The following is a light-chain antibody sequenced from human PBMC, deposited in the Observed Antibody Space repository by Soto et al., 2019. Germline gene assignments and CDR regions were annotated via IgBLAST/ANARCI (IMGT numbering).Light chain of an antibody. CDR2: GAS. CDR1: QRISNY. CDR3: QQSYSTPFT. V-gene: IGKV1-39*01. Sequence: DIQMTQFPASLSASVGERVTLTCRASQRISNYLNWYQQKPGQAPKLLIYGASSLQIGVPARFSGGGSGSNVTLTISSLQPDDFATYFCQQSYSTPFTFGQGTSLEIK. J-gene: IGKJ2*01.